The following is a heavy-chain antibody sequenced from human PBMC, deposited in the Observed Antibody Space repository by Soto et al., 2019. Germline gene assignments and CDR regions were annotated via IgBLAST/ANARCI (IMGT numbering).Heavy chain of an antibody. CDR1: GYSFTSYW. Sequence: GESLKISCKGSGYSFTSYWISWVRQMPGKGLEWMGRIDPSDSYTNYSPSFQGHVTISADKSISTAYLQWSSLKASDTAMYYCARQDCSSINCYARGWFDPWGQGTLVTVSS. J-gene: IGHJ5*02. CDR3: ARQDCSSINCYARGWFDP. V-gene: IGHV5-10-1*01. D-gene: IGHD2-2*01. CDR2: IDPSDSYT.